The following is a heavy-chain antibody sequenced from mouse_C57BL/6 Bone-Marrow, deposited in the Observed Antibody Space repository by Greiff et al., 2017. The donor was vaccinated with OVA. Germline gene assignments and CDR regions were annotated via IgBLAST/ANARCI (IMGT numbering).Heavy chain of an antibody. CDR1: GFTFSSYA. Sequence: EVMLVESGGGLVKPGGSLKLSCAASGFTFSSYAMSWVRQTPEKRLEWVATISDGGSYTYYPDNVKGRFTISRDNAKNNLYLQLSQLRSEATAMYCCARVNDGSPYYFDYWGQGTTLTVSS. J-gene: IGHJ2*01. CDR3: ARVNDGSPYYFDY. D-gene: IGHD1-1*01. CDR2: ISDGGSYT. V-gene: IGHV5-4*03.